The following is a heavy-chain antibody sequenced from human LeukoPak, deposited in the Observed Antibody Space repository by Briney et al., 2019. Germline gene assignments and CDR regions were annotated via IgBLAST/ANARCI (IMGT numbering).Heavy chain of an antibody. D-gene: IGHD3-3*01. CDR3: AKDGLWEGRRGYLNV. CDR1: GFTFSIYG. CDR2: IGYDGSDK. J-gene: IGHJ3*01. Sequence: GGSLSLFCAASGFTFSIYGMHWPRQAPGKGLEWVTFIGYDGSDKYYADSVKGRFTISKDNSKNTLYLQMSSLRPEDTAVYYCAKDGLWEGRRGYLNVWGPGAMVTVSS. V-gene: IGHV3-30*02.